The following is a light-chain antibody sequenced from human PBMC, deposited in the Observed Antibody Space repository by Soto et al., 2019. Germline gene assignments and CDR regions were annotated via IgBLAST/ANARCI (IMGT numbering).Light chain of an antibody. CDR1: QSVSSY. CDR3: QQYNNWPPFT. V-gene: IGKV3D-15*01. J-gene: IGKJ5*01. CDR2: DSS. Sequence: ELVLTQFPATLSLSPGDGATLSCMASQSVSSYLAWYQQKRGQAPRLLIYDSSNRATGIPDRFSGSGSGTEFSLTISNLQSEDSAVYYCQQYNNWPPFTFGQGTRLEI.